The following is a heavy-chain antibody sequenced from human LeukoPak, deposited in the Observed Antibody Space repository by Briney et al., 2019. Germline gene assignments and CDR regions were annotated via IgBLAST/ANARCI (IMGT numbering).Heavy chain of an antibody. V-gene: IGHV3-66*01. J-gene: IGHJ4*02. D-gene: IGHD3-22*01. CDR1: GFTVSSNY. Sequence: PGGSLRLSCAASGFTVSSNYMSWVRQAPGKGLEWVSVIYSGGSTYYADSVKGRFTISRDNSKNTLYLQMNSLRAEDTAVYYCARGPRRGDPGETLLRRGDCFDYWGQGTLVTVSS. CDR3: ARGPRRGDPGETLLRRGDCFDY. CDR2: IYSGGST.